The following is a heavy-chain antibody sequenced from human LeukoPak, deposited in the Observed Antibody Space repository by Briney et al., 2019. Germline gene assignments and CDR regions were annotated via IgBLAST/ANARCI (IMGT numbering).Heavy chain of an antibody. CDR3: ARYSSSWYGYFQH. V-gene: IGHV4-34*01. CDR1: GGSFSGYY. CDR2: INHSGST. D-gene: IGHD6-13*01. J-gene: IGHJ1*01. Sequence: PSETLSLTCAVYGGSFSGYYWSWIRQPPGKGLEWIGEINHSGSTNYNPSLKSRVTISVDTSKNQFSLKLSSVTAADTAVYYCARYSSSWYGYFQHWGQGTLVTVSS.